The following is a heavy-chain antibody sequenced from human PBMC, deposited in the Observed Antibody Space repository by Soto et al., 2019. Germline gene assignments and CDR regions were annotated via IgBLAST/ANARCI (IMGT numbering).Heavy chain of an antibody. Sequence: PVKVSCKASGGTFSSYAISWVRQAPGQGLEWMGGIIPIFGTANYAQKFQGRVTITADESTSTAYMELSSLRSEDTAVYYCARVRGGSGPNWFDPWGQGTLVTVSS. V-gene: IGHV1-69*13. D-gene: IGHD6-19*01. J-gene: IGHJ5*02. CDR3: ARVRGGSGPNWFDP. CDR1: GGTFSSYA. CDR2: IIPIFGTA.